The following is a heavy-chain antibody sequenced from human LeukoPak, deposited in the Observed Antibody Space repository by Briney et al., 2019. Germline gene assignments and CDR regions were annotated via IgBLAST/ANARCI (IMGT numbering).Heavy chain of an antibody. CDR1: GYTFAVYY. CDR3: ARDHDILPVYSYGYDY. V-gene: IGHV1-2*02. J-gene: IGHJ4*02. CDR2: INPNSGGT. D-gene: IGHD5-18*01. Sequence: ASVKVSCKAPGYTFAVYYMHWVRQAPGQGLEWMGWINPNSGGTNYAQKFQGRVTMTRDTSISTAYMELSRLRSDDTAVYYCARDHDILPVYSYGYDYWGQGTLVTVSS.